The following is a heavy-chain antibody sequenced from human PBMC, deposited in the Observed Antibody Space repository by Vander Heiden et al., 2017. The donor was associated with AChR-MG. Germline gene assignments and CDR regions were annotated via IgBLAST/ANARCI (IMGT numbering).Heavy chain of an antibody. CDR2: INPNSGGT. D-gene: IGHD7-27*01. CDR1: VYTFTGYY. Sequence: QVQLVQSGAEVKKPGASVTVSCKAFVYTFTGYYMRWVRQAPGQGLEGMGWINPNSGGTNYAQKFQGRVTMTRDTSISTAYMELSRLRSDDTAVYYCARDSELTGEGFDYWGQGTLVTVSS. V-gene: IGHV1-2*02. J-gene: IGHJ4*02. CDR3: ARDSELTGEGFDY.